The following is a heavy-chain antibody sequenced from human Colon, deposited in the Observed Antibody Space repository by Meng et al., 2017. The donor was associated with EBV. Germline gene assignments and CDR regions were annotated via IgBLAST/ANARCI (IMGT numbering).Heavy chain of an antibody. J-gene: IGHJ5*02. Sequence: QVQVQQWGVGLLKPSETLSRSCAVYGGSFRDYYWTWIRHPPGKGLEWIGEIDHRGNTKYNPSLKSRVTISLDTSKKQFSLKVSSVTAADSAVYYCARRGPSGNFSPWSQGALVTVSS. CDR2: IDHRGNT. V-gene: IGHV4-34*01. CDR1: GGSFRDYY. CDR3: ARRGPSGNFSP. D-gene: IGHD3-10*01.